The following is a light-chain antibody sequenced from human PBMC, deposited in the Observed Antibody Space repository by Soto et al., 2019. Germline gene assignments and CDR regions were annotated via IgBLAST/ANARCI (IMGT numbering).Light chain of an antibody. J-gene: IGKJ4*01. CDR3: QQYDSSWVT. Sequence: EIVLTQSPGTLSVSPGERATLSCRASQSLSSSYLAWYHQKPGQTPRLLRYGVSIRATGIPDRFSGSGSGRDFTLTVSRLEPDDFAVYYWQQYDSSWVTFGGGTKVELK. CDR2: GVS. V-gene: IGKV3-20*01. CDR1: QSLSSSY.